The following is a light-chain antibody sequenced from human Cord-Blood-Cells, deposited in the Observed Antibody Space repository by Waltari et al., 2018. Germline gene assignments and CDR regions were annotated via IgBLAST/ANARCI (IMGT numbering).Light chain of an antibody. CDR3: CSYAGSSTYV. CDR2: EVS. V-gene: IGLV2-23*02. J-gene: IGLJ1*01. CDR1: SSDVGSYNL. Sequence: QSALTQPASVSGSPGQSITISCTGTSSDVGSYNLVSGYQQHPGKAPKLMIYEVSKRPSGVSNRFSGSKSGNTASLTSSGLQAEDEADYYCCSYAGSSTYVFGTGTKVTVL.